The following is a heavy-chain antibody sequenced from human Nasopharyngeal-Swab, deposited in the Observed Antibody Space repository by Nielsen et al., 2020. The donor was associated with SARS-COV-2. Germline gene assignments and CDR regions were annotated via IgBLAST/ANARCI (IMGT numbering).Heavy chain of an antibody. J-gene: IGHJ6*02. V-gene: IGHV4-34*01. CDR3: ARVGRVGDAFVGLDV. CDR1: GGSFSGFY. D-gene: IGHD3-16*01. Sequence: GSLRLSCAVYGGSFSGFYWNWIRQPPGRGLEWIGEINHNERTNYNPSLKSRITLSVDTSNKQVSLKMRSVTAADTAVYYCARVGRVGDAFVGLDVWGQGTTVTVSS. CDR2: INHNERT.